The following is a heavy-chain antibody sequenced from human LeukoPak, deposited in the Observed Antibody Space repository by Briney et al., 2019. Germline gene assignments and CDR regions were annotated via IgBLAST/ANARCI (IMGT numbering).Heavy chain of an antibody. D-gene: IGHD2-8*02. CDR3: ATYRQVLLPFES. J-gene: IGHJ4*02. Sequence: QNGGSLRLSCAASGFTFSTFAMIWVRQPPGKGLEWVSSIFPSGGEIHYADSVRGRFTISRDNSKSTQSLQMNSLRAEDTAVNYCATYRQVLLPFESWGQGTLVTVSS. CDR1: GFTFSTFA. CDR2: IFPSGGEI. V-gene: IGHV3-23*01.